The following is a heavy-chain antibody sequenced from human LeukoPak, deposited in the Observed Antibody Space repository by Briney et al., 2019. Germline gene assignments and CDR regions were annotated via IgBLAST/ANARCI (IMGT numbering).Heavy chain of an antibody. Sequence: GGSLRLSCAASGFTFSSYSMNWVRQAPGKGLEWVSYISSSRSTIYHADSVKGRFTISRDNAKNSLYLQVNSLRAEDTAVYYCARRPNDYWGQGTLVTVSS. CDR1: GFTFSSYS. J-gene: IGHJ4*02. CDR2: ISSSRSTI. CDR3: ARRPNDY. V-gene: IGHV3-48*01.